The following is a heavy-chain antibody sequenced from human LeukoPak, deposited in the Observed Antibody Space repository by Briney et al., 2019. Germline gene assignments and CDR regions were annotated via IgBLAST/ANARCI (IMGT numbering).Heavy chain of an antibody. D-gene: IGHD3-22*01. CDR2: ISHSGST. CDR1: GYSISSGYY. V-gene: IGHV4-38-2*01. CDR3: ARHPDSCGYYIGY. Sequence: SHTLSLTCAVSGYSISSGYYWGWIRQPPGKGLEWIGSISHSGSTFYNPSLRSRVTISVDTSKNHFSLKLRSVTAGDTAVYYFARHPDSCGYYIGYWGQGTLVTVSS. J-gene: IGHJ4*02.